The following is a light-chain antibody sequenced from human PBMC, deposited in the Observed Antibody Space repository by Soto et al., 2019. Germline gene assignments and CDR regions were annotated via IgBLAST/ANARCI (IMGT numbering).Light chain of an antibody. CDR1: QSLLHSDGKNY. V-gene: IGKV2-28*01. CDR2: LGS. Sequence: DIVLTQSPLSLPVTPGEPASISCRSSQSLLHSDGKNYLDWYVQRPGQSPQLLIYLGSTRASGVPDRFIASGSGTDFTLTISSLQVEDVATYYCQQYLHTPRTFGQGTKVDI. J-gene: IGKJ1*01. CDR3: QQYLHTPRT.